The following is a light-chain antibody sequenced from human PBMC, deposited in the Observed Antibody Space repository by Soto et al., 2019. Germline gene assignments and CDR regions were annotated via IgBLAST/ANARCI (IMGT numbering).Light chain of an antibody. Sequence: DIQMTQSPSTLSASVGDRVTITCRASQSISSWLAWYQQKPGKAPKLLIYDASSLESGVPSRFSGSGSGTEFTLFICSLQPDDFATYYCQQYNSYWETFGQGTKV. V-gene: IGKV1-5*01. J-gene: IGKJ1*01. CDR1: QSISSW. CDR2: DAS. CDR3: QQYNSYWET.